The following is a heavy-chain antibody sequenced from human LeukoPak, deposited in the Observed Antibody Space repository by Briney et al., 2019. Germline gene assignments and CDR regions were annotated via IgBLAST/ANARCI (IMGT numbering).Heavy chain of an antibody. Sequence: ASVKVSCKASGYTFTGYYMHWVRKAPGQGLEWMGRINPNSGGTNYAQKFQGRVTMTRDTSISTAYMELSRLRSDDTAVYHCARDWSGSYGSSLDYWGQGTLVTVSS. J-gene: IGHJ4*02. V-gene: IGHV1-2*06. CDR2: INPNSGGT. CDR1: GYTFTGYY. D-gene: IGHD1-26*01. CDR3: ARDWSGSYGSSLDY.